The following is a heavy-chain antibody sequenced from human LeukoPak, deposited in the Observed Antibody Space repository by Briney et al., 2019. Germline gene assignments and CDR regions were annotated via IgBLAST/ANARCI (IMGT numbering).Heavy chain of an antibody. Sequence: ASEKVSCKASGYTFTGYDINWVRQATGQGLEWMGWVNPNSGHTGYAQKFQGRVTMTRNTSISTAYMELSSLRSEDTAVYYCARGAPGSYCSGGSCPYFDYWGQGTLVSVSS. CDR1: GYTFTGYD. J-gene: IGHJ4*02. V-gene: IGHV1-8*01. D-gene: IGHD2-15*01. CDR2: VNPNSGHT. CDR3: ARGAPGSYCSGGSCPYFDY.